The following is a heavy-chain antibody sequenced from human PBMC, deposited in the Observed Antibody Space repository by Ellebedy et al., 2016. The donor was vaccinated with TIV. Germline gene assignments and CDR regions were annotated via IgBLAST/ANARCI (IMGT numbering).Heavy chain of an antibody. CDR3: AKRHYYGSGSYGY. J-gene: IGHJ4*02. V-gene: IGHV3-23*01. D-gene: IGHD3-10*01. CDR2: ISGSGGST. CDR1: GFTFSSYA. Sequence: ESLKISCAASGFTFSSYAISLVRKAPGKGLEWVSGISGSGGSTYYADSVKGRFTISRENSRNTLYLQLTGLRAEETAMYYCAKRHYYGSGSYGYWGQGTLVTVSS.